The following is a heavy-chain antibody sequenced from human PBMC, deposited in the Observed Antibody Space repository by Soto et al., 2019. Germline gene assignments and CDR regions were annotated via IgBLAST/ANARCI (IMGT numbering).Heavy chain of an antibody. V-gene: IGHV1-69*06. D-gene: IGHD6-13*01. CDR1: GGTFSSYA. CDR2: IIPIFGAA. CDR3: ARIDKSGIGTSSWYFFDY. Sequence: SVKVSCKASGGTFSSYAISWVRQAPGQGLEWMGGIIPIFGAANYAQKFQGRVTITADKSTSTAYMELSSLRSEDTAVYYCARIDKSGIGTSSWYFFDYWGQGTLVTVSS. J-gene: IGHJ4*02.